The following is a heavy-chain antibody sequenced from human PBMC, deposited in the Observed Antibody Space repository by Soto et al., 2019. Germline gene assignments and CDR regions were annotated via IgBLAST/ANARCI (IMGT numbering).Heavy chain of an antibody. CDR2: ISYDGSNK. Sequence: GGSLRLSCAASGFTFSSYGMHWVRQAPGKGLEWVAVISYDGSNKYYADSVKGRFTISRDNSKNTLYLQMNSLRAEDTAVYYCAKGANTIFGVAPIDYWGQGTPVTVSS. CDR1: GFTFSSYG. V-gene: IGHV3-30*18. J-gene: IGHJ4*02. CDR3: AKGANTIFGVAPIDY. D-gene: IGHD3-3*01.